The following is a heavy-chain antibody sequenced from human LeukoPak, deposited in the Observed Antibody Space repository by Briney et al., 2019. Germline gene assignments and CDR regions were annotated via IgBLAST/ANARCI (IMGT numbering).Heavy chain of an antibody. V-gene: IGHV4-61*01. CDR3: ARDSYGDYLFDY. J-gene: IGHJ4*02. D-gene: IGHD4-17*01. CDR2: IYYSGST. CDR1: GGSVSSGSYY. Sequence: SETLFLTCTVSGGSVSSGSYYWSWIRQPPGKGLEWIGYIYYSGSTNYNPSLKSRVTISVDTSKNQFSLKLSSVTAADTAVYYCARDSYGDYLFDYWGQGTLVTVSS.